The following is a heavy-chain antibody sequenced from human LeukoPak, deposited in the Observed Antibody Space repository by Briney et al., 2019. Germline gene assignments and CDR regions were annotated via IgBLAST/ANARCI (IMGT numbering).Heavy chain of an antibody. Sequence: SVKVSCKASGGTFSSYAISWVRQAPGQGLEWMGRIIPIFGTANYAQKFQGRVTITTDESTSTAYMEPSSLRSEDTAVYYCARGGYYGSGLNWFDPWGQGTLVTVSS. J-gene: IGHJ5*02. D-gene: IGHD3-10*01. V-gene: IGHV1-69*05. CDR3: ARGGYYGSGLNWFDP. CDR1: GGTFSSYA. CDR2: IIPIFGTA.